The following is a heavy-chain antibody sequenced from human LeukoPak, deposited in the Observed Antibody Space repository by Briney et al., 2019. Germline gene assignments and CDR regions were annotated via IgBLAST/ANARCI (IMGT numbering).Heavy chain of an antibody. CDR1: GFTVSSNY. D-gene: IGHD2-2*03. CDR2: INSDGSST. Sequence: PGGSLRLSCAASGFTVSSNYMSWVRQAPGKGLVWVSRINSDGSSTSYADSVKGRFTISRDNAKNTLYLQMNSLRAEDTAVYYCARMDSFEYFQHWGQGTLVTVSS. J-gene: IGHJ1*01. V-gene: IGHV3-74*01. CDR3: ARMDSFEYFQH.